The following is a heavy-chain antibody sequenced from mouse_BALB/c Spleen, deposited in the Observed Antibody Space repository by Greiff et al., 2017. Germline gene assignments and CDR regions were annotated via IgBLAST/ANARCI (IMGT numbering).Heavy chain of an antibody. CDR2: IWGGGST. CDR3: AKEDSSGYGAMDY. J-gene: IGHJ4*01. V-gene: IGHV2-6-5*01. D-gene: IGHD3-2*01. CDR1: GFSLTDYG. Sequence: VKLMESGPGLVAPSQSLSITCTVSGFSLTDYGVSWIRQPPGKGLEWLGVIWGGGSTYYNSALKSRLSISKDNSKSQVFLKMNSLQTDDTAMYYCAKEDSSGYGAMDYWGQGTSVTVSS.